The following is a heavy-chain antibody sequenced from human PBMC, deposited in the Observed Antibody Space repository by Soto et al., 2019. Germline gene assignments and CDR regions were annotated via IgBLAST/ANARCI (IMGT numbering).Heavy chain of an antibody. V-gene: IGHV5-51*01. D-gene: IGHD3-10*01. Sequence: GEALKICCKGSGYSFTSYWIGLVRQMPGKGLGWRGIIYPGGADTRYSPSFQGQVTIQADKSLSTDYMQWSSVKASDTAMYYCARGHGPYYGGYPKWFDPWGQGTLVTVSS. J-gene: IGHJ5*02. CDR3: ARGHGPYYGGYPKWFDP. CDR2: IYPGGADT. CDR1: GYSFTSYW.